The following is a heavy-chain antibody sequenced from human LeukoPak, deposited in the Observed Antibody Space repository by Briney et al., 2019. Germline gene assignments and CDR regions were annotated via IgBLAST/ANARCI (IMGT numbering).Heavy chain of an antibody. D-gene: IGHD6-6*01. Sequence: GGSLRLSCAASGFTFNRYWMSWVRQAPGKGLEWVANIKQDGSEKYYVDSVKGRFTISRDNAKNSLYLQMNSLRAEDTAVYYCARSSIAAPRHKEYFQHWGQGTLVTVSS. CDR3: ARSSIAAPRHKEYFQH. CDR1: GFTFNRYW. J-gene: IGHJ1*01. V-gene: IGHV3-7*01. CDR2: IKQDGSEK.